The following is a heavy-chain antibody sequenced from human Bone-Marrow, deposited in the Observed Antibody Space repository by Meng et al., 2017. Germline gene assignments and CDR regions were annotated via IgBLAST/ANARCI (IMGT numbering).Heavy chain of an antibody. J-gene: IGHJ3*02. Sequence: SGPTLVKPTATLTLTCTVSGFSLTNARLGVSWIRQPPGKALEWLGHIFSTDTKSYSTSLKSRLTISKDTSKSQVVLTMTNVDPVDTATYYCARSMGDYGQHAFDIWGQGTMVTVSS. V-gene: IGHV2-26*01. CDR3: ARSMGDYGQHAFDI. CDR2: IFSTDTK. CDR1: GFSLTNARLG. D-gene: IGHD4-17*01.